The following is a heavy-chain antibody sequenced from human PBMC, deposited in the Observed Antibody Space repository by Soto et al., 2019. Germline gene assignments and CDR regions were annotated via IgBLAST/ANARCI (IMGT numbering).Heavy chain of an antibody. J-gene: IGHJ5*02. CDR3: AREPPRGGFGRRWFDP. V-gene: IGHV4-31*03. D-gene: IGHD3-10*01. Sequence: QVQLQESGPGLVKPSQTLSLTCTVSGGSISTGGYYWSWIRQHPGKGLEWIGYIYYSGNTYYNPSLKSRVTVSVDTSKNQFSLMLTSGTAADTAVYYCAREPPRGGFGRRWFDPWGQGTLVTVSS. CDR2: IYYSGNT. CDR1: GGSISTGGYY.